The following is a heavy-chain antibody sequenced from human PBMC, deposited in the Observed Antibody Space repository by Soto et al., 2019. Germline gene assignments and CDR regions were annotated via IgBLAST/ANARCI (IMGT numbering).Heavy chain of an antibody. CDR1: GFTFSSYG. CDR3: ARSPIEGSGSYYFSVGYYYYMDV. D-gene: IGHD3-10*01. V-gene: IGHV3-33*01. Sequence: QVQLVESGGGVVQPGRSLRLSCAASGFTFSSYGMHWVRQAPGKGLEWVAVIWYDGSNKYYADSVKGRFTISRDNSKNTLYLQMNSLRAEDTAVYYCARSPIEGSGSYYFSVGYYYYMDVWGKGTTVTVSS. J-gene: IGHJ6*03. CDR2: IWYDGSNK.